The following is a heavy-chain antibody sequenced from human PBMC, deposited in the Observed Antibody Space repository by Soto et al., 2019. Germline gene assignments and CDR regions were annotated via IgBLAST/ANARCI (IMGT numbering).Heavy chain of an antibody. J-gene: IGHJ5*02. D-gene: IGHD1-1*01. Sequence: QVQLQESGPGVVKPSQTLSLTCTVSGGSIDSGGYYWHWIRQHPGKGLEWIAYIFHSGSTHYNPSPRGRLXTXMXXSKTQFSLELSSVPAADTAVYYCVRGGAQDNDFGPWGQGTLVTVSS. V-gene: IGHV4-31*03. CDR1: GGSIDSGGYY. CDR3: VRGGAQDNDFGP. CDR2: IFHSGST.